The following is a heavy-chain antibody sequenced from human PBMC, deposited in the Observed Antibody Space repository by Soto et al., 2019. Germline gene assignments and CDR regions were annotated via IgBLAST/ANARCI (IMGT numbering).Heavy chain of an antibody. CDR3: ARGFQSSFGY. D-gene: IGHD2-21*01. Sequence: QPXGSLRLSCAASGXTISNSDMGWVRQAPGKGLEWVSVIYSGGSTYYADSVKCRFTISRDSSKNTLYLQMKSLRAEDTAVYYCARGFQSSFGYWGQGTLGPVSS. CDR1: GXTISNSD. J-gene: IGHJ4*02. CDR2: IYSGGST. V-gene: IGHV3-53*01.